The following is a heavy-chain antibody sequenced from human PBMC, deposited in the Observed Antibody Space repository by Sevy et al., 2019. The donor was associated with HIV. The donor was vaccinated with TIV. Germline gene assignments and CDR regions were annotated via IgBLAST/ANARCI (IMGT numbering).Heavy chain of an antibody. V-gene: IGHV2-5*02. CDR1: GFSLTTSAVG. J-gene: IGHJ4*02. D-gene: IGHD1-26*01. CDR3: VHTPYIGNYALDF. CDR2: IYGDDDK. Sequence: SGPTLVKPTQTLTLTCTFSGFSLTTSAVGVAWIRQPPGEALEWLAVIYGDDDKRYNPSLRSRLTITKDTSKNEVVLTMTSVDTVDTATYFCVHTPYIGNYALDFWGQGTLVTVSS.